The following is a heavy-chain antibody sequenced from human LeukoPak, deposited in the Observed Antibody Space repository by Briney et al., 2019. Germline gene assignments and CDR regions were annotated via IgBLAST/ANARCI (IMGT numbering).Heavy chain of an antibody. CDR1: GFTFSDYY. CDR3: ARAANTAAGTPTLAIDY. D-gene: IGHD6-13*01. J-gene: IGHJ4*02. CDR2: IPSTSSYT. Sequence: GGSLRLSCVASGFTFSDYYMSWIRQAPGKGLEWVSYIPSTSSYTSYADSVKGRFTISRGNAKNSLYLQMNSLRAGDTAVYYCARAANTAAGTPTLAIDYWGQGTLVTVSS. V-gene: IGHV3-11*05.